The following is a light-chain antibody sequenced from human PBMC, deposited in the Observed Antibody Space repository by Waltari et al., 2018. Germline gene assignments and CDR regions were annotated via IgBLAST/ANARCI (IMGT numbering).Light chain of an antibody. CDR3: SSYTSNISWV. J-gene: IGLJ3*02. V-gene: IGLV2-14*03. Sequence: QSALAQPASVSGIPGQSISISCTGTSSDIGGYNYVSWYQQHSGKAPNAILYDVTYRPSGISNRFSGSKSGNTASLTIYGLQAEDEAYYYCSSYTSNISWVFGGGTKLTVL. CDR1: SSDIGGYNY. CDR2: DVT.